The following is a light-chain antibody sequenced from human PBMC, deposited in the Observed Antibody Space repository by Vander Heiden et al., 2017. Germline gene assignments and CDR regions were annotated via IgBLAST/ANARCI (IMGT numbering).Light chain of an antibody. CDR2: AAW. Sequence: DIQMTQSPSSLSASIGDRVTITCRASQDIANYLAWYQQKPGKAPKSLIYAAWSLQSGVPSTFSGSGYGTDFTLTISSLQPEDFATYYRQQYHSYPLTFGGGTTVEI. CDR3: QQYHSYPLT. V-gene: IGKV1-16*01. J-gene: IGKJ4*01. CDR1: QDIANY.